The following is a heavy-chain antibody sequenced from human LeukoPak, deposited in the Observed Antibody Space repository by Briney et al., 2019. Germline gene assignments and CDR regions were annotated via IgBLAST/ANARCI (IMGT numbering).Heavy chain of an antibody. Sequence: SETLSLTCAVSGGSISSSNWWSWVRQPPGKGLEWIGEIYHSGSTNYNPSLKSRVTISVDKSKNQFSLKPSSVTAADTAVYYCARGGYYDSSGYPEPLNYWGQGTLVTVSP. J-gene: IGHJ4*02. CDR1: GGSISSSNW. CDR2: IYHSGST. CDR3: ARGGYYDSSGYPEPLNY. D-gene: IGHD3-22*01. V-gene: IGHV4-4*02.